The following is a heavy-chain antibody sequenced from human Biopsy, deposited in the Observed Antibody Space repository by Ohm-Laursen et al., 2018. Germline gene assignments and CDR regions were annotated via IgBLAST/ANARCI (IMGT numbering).Heavy chain of an antibody. Sequence: SLRLSCAVSGFTYTTFAMSWVRQAPGKGPEWVSTISANGATSYYAYSVKGRFTISRDNSKNTLYLQMNSVRADDTAIYYCAKGGSITIFGVVINNCFDPWGQGTRVTVSS. CDR2: ISANGATS. J-gene: IGHJ5*02. V-gene: IGHV3-23*01. CDR3: AKGGSITIFGVVINNCFDP. D-gene: IGHD3-3*01. CDR1: GFTYTTFA.